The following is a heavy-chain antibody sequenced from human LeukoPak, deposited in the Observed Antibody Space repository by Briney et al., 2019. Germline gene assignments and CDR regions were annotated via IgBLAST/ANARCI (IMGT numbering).Heavy chain of an antibody. V-gene: IGHV4-34*01. J-gene: IGHJ6*03. CDR2: IYYSGST. D-gene: IGHD5-18*01. CDR1: GETFIHNF. Sequence: SETLSLTCAVYGETFIHNFWTWIRQPPGKGLEWIGSIYYSGSTYYNPSLKSRVTISVDTSKNQFSLRLSSVTAADTAVYYCARVTYSYGPYYYYYMDVWGKGTTVTVSS. CDR3: ARVTYSYGPYYYYYMDV.